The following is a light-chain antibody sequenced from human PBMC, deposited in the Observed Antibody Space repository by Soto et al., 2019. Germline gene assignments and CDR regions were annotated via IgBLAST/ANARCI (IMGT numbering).Light chain of an antibody. CDR1: QSVSSSY. J-gene: IGKJ1*01. CDR2: GAS. Sequence: EIVLTQSPGTLSLSPGERATLSCRASQSVSSSYLAWYQQKPGQAPRLLIYGASSRATGIPDRFSGSGSGTDFTLTISRLEPEDFAVYYCQHYGSSPQDTFGQGTKVEIK. CDR3: QHYGSSPQDT. V-gene: IGKV3-20*01.